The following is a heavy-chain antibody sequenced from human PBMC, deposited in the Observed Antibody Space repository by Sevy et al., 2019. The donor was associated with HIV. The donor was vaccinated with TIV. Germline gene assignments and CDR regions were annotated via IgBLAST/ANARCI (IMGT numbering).Heavy chain of an antibody. CDR3: ASSRGGSSGWYGDY. J-gene: IGHJ4*02. CDR1: GYTFTSYG. CDR2: ISAYNGNT. V-gene: IGHV1-18*01. D-gene: IGHD6-19*01. Sequence: ASVKGSCKASGYTFTSYGISWVRQAPGQGLEWMGWISAYNGNTNYAQKLQGRVTMTTDTSTSTAYMELRSLRSDDTAVYYCASSRGGSSGWYGDYWGQGTLVTVSS.